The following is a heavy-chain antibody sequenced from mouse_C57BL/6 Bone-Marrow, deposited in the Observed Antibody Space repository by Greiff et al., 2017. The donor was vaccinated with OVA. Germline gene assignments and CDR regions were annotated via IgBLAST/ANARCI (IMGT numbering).Heavy chain of an antibody. V-gene: IGHV1-55*01. J-gene: IGHJ3*01. Sequence: VQLQQPGAELVKPGASVKMSCKASGYTFTSYWITWVKQRPGQGLEWIGDIYPGSGSTNYNEKFKSKATLTVDTSSSTAYMQLSSLTSEDSAVYYGAREGDGYGFFAYWGQGTLVTVSA. CDR2: IYPGSGST. CDR3: AREGDGYGFFAY. D-gene: IGHD2-2*01. CDR1: GYTFTSYW.